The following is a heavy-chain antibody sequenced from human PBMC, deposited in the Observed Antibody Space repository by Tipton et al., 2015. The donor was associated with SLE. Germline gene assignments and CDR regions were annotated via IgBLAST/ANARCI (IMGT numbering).Heavy chain of an antibody. J-gene: IGHJ6*02. V-gene: IGHV4-59*12. CDR1: GGSLSGYY. CDR2: IYHTGYR. Sequence: GLVKPSESLSLTCSVSGGSLSGYYWSWIRQSPGKGLECIGQIYHTGYRTYNPSLKSRVTISMDTSKNQFSLKLTSVTAADTALYYCASGVLPWRGAIVGVYVWGQDTTVNVSS. CDR3: ASGVLPWRGAIVGVYV. D-gene: IGHD2-2*01.